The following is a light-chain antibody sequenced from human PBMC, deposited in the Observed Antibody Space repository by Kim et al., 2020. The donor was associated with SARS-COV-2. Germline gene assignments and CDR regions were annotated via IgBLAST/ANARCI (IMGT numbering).Light chain of an antibody. V-gene: IGKV1-33*01. CDR2: DAS. CDR1: QDISNS. Sequence: ASVGDRVTITCQASQDISNSLNWFQQIPGIAPKVLIYDASDLQTGVPSRFSGRGSGTDFTLTISSLQPEDIATYYCQQYDNLLITFGQGTRLEIK. J-gene: IGKJ5*01. CDR3: QQYDNLLIT.